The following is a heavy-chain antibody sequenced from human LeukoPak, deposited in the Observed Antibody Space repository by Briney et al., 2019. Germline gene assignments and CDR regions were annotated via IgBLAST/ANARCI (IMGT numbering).Heavy chain of an antibody. J-gene: IGHJ4*02. CDR2: INPSGGST. D-gene: IGHD1-26*01. CDR3: AKEVVGTII. Sequence: ASVKVSCKASGYTFTSYDINWVRQAPGQGLEWMGIINPSGGSTSYAQKFQGRVTMTRDMSTSTVYMELSSLRSEDTAIYYCAKEVVGTIIWGQGTLVTVSS. CDR1: GYTFTSYD. V-gene: IGHV1-46*01.